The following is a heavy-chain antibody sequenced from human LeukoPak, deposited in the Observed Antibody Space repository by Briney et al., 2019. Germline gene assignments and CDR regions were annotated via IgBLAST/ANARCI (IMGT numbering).Heavy chain of an antibody. V-gene: IGHV4-34*01. CDR3: ARDDYSKGCAY. D-gene: IGHD4-11*01. J-gene: IGHJ4*02. CDR2: INHSGST. Sequence: SSQTLSLTCAAYGGSFSGYYWSWIRQPPGKGLEWIGEINHSGSTNYNPSLKSRVTISVDTSKNQFSLKLSSVTAADTAVYYCARDDYSKGCAYWGQGTLVTVSS. CDR1: GGSFSGYY.